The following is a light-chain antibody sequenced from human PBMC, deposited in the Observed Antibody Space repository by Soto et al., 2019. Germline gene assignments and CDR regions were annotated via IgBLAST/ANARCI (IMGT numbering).Light chain of an antibody. CDR1: QSVSSN. CDR3: QKYNNWPTWT. J-gene: IGKJ1*01. Sequence: VMTQSPATLSVSPGDRATLSCMASQSVSSNLAWYQQKPRQAPGLLIYGACTRATGVPARFSGSRSGTEFTPPVRSVHSEDFAVYYWQKYNNWPTWTFGQGTKVEIK. V-gene: IGKV3-15*01. CDR2: GAC.